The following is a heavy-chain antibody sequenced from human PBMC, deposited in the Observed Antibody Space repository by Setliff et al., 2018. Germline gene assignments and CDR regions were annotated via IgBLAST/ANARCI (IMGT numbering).Heavy chain of an antibody. D-gene: IGHD6-6*01. CDR2: IYYSGNT. J-gene: IGHJ4*02. CDR1: SGSISSDGYY. CDR3: ARYSSSWVGIDC. Sequence: PSETLSLTCSVSSGSISSDGYYWSWIRQHPGKGLEWIGYIYYSGNTKYNPSLKSRVTILVDTSKNQFSLKLSSVTAADTAMYYCARYSSSWVGIDCWGQGALVTVS. V-gene: IGHV4-31*03.